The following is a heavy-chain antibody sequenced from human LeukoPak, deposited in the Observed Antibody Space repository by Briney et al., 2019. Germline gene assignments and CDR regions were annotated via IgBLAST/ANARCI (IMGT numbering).Heavy chain of an antibody. Sequence: SETLSLPCTGSGDSIRDYFWSWIRQPPGKGLEWIGYIHYGGRSIYNPSLKSRVIISVDTSKHQFSLKLNSVTAADTAVYYCATWRGDFWSGYIDPWGQGTLVTVSS. CDR1: GDSIRDYF. V-gene: IGHV4-59*01. J-gene: IGHJ5*02. CDR2: IHYGGRS. D-gene: IGHD3-3*01. CDR3: ATWRGDFWSGYIDP.